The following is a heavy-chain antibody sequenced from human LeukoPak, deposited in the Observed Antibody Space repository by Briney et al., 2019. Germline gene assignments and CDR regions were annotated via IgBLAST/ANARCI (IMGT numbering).Heavy chain of an antibody. J-gene: IGHJ4*02. V-gene: IGHV1-46*01. D-gene: IGHD5-12*01. Sequence: GASVKVSCKASGYTSSSYYMQWVRQAPGQGLEWMGLINPGGGSTIYAQKFQDRVTMTRDTSTGTVYMELSSLRSDDTAVYYCTRGLYGGYRGDYWGQGTLVTVSS. CDR2: INPGGGST. CDR1: GYTSSSYY. CDR3: TRGLYGGYRGDY.